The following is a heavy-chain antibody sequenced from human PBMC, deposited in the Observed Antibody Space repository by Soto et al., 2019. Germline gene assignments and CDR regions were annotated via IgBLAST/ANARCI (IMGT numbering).Heavy chain of an antibody. J-gene: IGHJ3*02. CDR3: ARSQRVLDAFDI. D-gene: IGHD3-10*01. V-gene: IGHV4-30-2*01. CDR2: IYHTGSI. Sequence: QVQLQESGSRLLKPSQTLSLTCAVSGAPVNTDHYSWAWFRQPPGGVLEWIGYIYHTGSIYYNPSLTTRVAISKDTSSNQFSLKLTSVTADDTAVYFCARSQRVLDAFDIWGPGTLVTVSS. CDR1: GAPVNTDHYS.